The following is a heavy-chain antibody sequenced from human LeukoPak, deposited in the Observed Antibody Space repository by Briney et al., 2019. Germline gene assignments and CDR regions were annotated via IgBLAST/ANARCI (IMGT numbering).Heavy chain of an antibody. CDR1: GGSINSYY. V-gene: IGHV4-59*01. Sequence: SETLSLTCTVSGGSINSYYWTWIRQPPGKGLEWIGYIYYSGSTDYNPSLKSRVTISADTSKNQFSLELSSATAADTAVYYCARQVGRVGTTDYFDYWGQGTLVTVSS. CDR3: ARQVGRVGTTDYFDY. D-gene: IGHD1-14*01. CDR2: IYYSGST. J-gene: IGHJ4*02.